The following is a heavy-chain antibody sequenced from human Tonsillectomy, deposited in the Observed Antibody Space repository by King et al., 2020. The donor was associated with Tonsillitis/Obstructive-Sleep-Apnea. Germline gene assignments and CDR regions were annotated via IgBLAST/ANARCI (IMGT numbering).Heavy chain of an antibody. J-gene: IGHJ3*02. CDR1: GLTFSSYA. Sequence: VQLVESGGGLVQPGGSLRLSCAASGLTFSSYAMSWVRQAPGKGLEWVSSISGMGIETYYGDSVKGRFTISRDNSKDTRYLQMNSLRAEDTAVYYCTKRPGYSTSGAFDIWGQGTMVTVSS. V-gene: IGHV3-23*04. D-gene: IGHD6-6*01. CDR2: ISGMGIET. CDR3: TKRPGYSTSGAFDI.